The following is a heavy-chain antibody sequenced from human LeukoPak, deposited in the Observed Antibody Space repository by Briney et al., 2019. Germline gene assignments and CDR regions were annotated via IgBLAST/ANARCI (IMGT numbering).Heavy chain of an antibody. J-gene: IGHJ4*02. V-gene: IGHV3-15*01. CDR2: IKSKTDGGTT. CDR1: GFTFSNAW. D-gene: IGHD3-22*01. CDR3: TTDYYDSSGYYQESALY. Sequence: PGGSLRLSCAASGFTFSNAWMSWVRRAPGKGLEWVGRIKSKTDGGTTDYAAPVKGRFTISRDNSKNTLYLQMNSLKTEDTAVYYCTTDYYDSSGYYQESALYWGQGTLVTVSS.